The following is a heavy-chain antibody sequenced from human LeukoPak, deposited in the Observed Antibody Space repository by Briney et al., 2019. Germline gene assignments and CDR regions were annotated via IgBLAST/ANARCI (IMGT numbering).Heavy chain of an antibody. CDR3: ARDSFETDIDY. Sequence: GGSLRLSCAVSGFTFRTYWMSWVRQALGKGLEWVANIKEDGSEQYYVNSLKGRFTISRDNVKNSLYLQMNSLRVEDSAVYYCARDSFETDIDYWGQGTLVTVSS. J-gene: IGHJ4*02. CDR1: GFTFRTYW. CDR2: IKEDGSEQ. V-gene: IGHV3-7*01. D-gene: IGHD1-14*01.